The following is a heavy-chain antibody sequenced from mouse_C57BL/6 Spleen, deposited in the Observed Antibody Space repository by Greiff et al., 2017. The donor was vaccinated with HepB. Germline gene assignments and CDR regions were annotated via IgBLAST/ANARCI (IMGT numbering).Heavy chain of an antibody. CDR3: ARRAGTGGYYFDY. CDR2: ISNGGGST. D-gene: IGHD4-1*01. CDR1: GFTFSDYY. J-gene: IGHJ2*01. Sequence: EVQRVESGGGLVQPGGSLKLSCAASGFTFSDYYMYWVRQTPEKRLEWVAYISNGGGSTYYPDTVKGRFTISRDNAKNTLYLQMSRLKSEDTAMYYCARRAGTGGYYFDYWGQGTTLTVSS. V-gene: IGHV5-12*01.